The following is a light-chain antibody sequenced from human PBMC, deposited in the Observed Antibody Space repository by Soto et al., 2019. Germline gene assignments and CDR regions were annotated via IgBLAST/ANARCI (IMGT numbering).Light chain of an antibody. CDR3: QQYTNWPIT. CDR1: QSVSNN. Sequence: DIVMTQSPATLSVSLGERATISCRVSQSVSNNLAWYQQRPGHAPRLLIYQASSLYIGVPARFSGSGSGTEFTLTISGLQPDDFADYYCQQYTNWPITFGQGTKVDIK. V-gene: IGKV3-15*01. CDR2: QAS. J-gene: IGKJ3*01.